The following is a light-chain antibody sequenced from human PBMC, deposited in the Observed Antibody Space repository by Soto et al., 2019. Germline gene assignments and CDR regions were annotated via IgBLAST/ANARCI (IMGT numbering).Light chain of an antibody. CDR2: GAS. V-gene: IGKV3-20*01. CDR1: QSVSSSY. CDR3: QQYGDSPQT. Sequence: EIVLTQSPGTLSLSPGERATLSCRASQSVSSSYLGWYQQKPGQAPRLLIYGASSRATGIPDRFSGSGSGTDFSLTITRLEPEDFAVYYCQQYGDSPQTFGPGTKVDIK. J-gene: IGKJ1*01.